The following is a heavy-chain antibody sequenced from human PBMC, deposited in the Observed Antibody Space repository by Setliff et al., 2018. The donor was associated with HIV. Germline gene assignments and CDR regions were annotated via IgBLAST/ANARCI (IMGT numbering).Heavy chain of an antibody. CDR1: GCTFIGDY. Sequence: ASVKVSCKSSGCTFIGDYMHWVRQAPGQGLEWMGWINPNSGGTNFAQKFQGRVTMTRDTSISTAYMELSRLRSDDTAVYYCARGGLATGAFDIWGQGTMVTVSS. V-gene: IGHV1-2*02. D-gene: IGHD5-12*01. J-gene: IGHJ3*02. CDR3: ARGGLATGAFDI. CDR2: INPNSGGT.